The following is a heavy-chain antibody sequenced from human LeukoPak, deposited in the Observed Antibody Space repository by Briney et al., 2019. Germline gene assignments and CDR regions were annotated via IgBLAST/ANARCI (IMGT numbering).Heavy chain of an antibody. V-gene: IGHV4-4*09. Sequence: TETPSLTCTVSGDSISSYYWSWIRQPPGKGLEWIGYIYTSGGTNYIPSLKGRVTISIDTSKNQFSLKLSSVTAADSAVYYCARLTRLSTSPDRYYLDYWGQGTLVTVSS. CDR1: GDSISSYY. J-gene: IGHJ4*02. CDR2: IYTSGGT. D-gene: IGHD6-6*01. CDR3: ARLTRLSTSPDRYYLDY.